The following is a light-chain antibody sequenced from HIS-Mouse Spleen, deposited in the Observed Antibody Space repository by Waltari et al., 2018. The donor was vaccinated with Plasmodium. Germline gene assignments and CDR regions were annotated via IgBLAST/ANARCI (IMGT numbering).Light chain of an antibody. CDR2: EGS. J-gene: IGLJ3*02. V-gene: IGLV2-23*01. CDR1: SSDVGGYNY. CDR3: CSYAGSSTNWV. Sequence: QSALTQPRSVSGSPGQSVTISCTGTSSDVGGYNYVSWYQQHPGKAPKLRIYEGSKRPSGVSNRFSGSKSGNTASLTISGLQAEDEADYYCCSYAGSSTNWVFGGGTKLTVL.